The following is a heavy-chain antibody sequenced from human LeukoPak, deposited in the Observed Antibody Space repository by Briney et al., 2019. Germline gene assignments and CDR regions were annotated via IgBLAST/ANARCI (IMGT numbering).Heavy chain of an antibody. CDR2: IWYDGSNK. V-gene: IGHV3-33*01. D-gene: IGHD2-15*01. CDR1: GFTFSHYG. Sequence: GGSLRLSCTASGFTFSHYGMHWVRQAPGKGLEWVAVIWYDGSNKYYGDSVKGRFTISRDNSKNTHYLQMNSLRAEDTAVYYCARDQIDIVVVVAATPSDAFDIWGQGTMVTVSS. CDR3: ARDQIDIVVVVAATPSDAFDI. J-gene: IGHJ3*02.